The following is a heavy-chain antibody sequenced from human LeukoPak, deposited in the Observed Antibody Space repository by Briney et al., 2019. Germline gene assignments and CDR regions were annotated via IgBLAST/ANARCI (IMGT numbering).Heavy chain of an antibody. D-gene: IGHD3-10*01. Sequence: PGGSLRLSCAASGLSFSSFDMNWVRQAPGKGLEWVSIIFGAGKNTTYYADSVKGRFTVSRDNSKNTLYLQMTSLRPEDTAIYYCAKRNTMVRGGPCFDYWGRGILVTVSS. CDR2: IFGAGKNTT. V-gene: IGHV3-23*01. CDR1: GLSFSSFD. CDR3: AKRNTMVRGGPCFDY. J-gene: IGHJ4*02.